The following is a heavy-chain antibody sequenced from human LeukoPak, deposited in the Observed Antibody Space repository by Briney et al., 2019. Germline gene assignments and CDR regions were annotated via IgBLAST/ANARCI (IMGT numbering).Heavy chain of an antibody. D-gene: IGHD3-10*01. J-gene: IGHJ6*03. CDR2: ISAYNGNT. V-gene: IGHV1-18*01. CDR1: GYTFTSYG. Sequence: VASVKVSCKASGYTFTSYGISWVRQAPGQGLEWMGWISAYNGNTNYAQKLQGRVTMTTDTSTSTAYMELRSLRSDDTAVYYCARDRPYVLLWFGESSYYMDVWGKGTTVTISS. CDR3: ARDRPYVLLWFGESSYYMDV.